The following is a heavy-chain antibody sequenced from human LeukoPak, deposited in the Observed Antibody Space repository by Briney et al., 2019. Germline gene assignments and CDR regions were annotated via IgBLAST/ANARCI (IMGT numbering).Heavy chain of an antibody. CDR3: STDTDYDSGLY. D-gene: IGHD4-17*01. CDR1: GFRFSNAW. CDR2: IKSKTAGGSA. J-gene: IGHJ4*02. Sequence: GGSLRLSCAVSGFRFSNAWMSWVRQAPGRGLEWVGRIKSKTAGGSADYAESVKGRFTISRDDSKNTVYLQMNSLKTEDTAVYYCSTDTDYDSGLYWGQGTLVTVSS. V-gene: IGHV3-15*01.